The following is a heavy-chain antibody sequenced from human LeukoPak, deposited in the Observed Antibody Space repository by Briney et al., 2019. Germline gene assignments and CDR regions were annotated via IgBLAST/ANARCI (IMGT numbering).Heavy chain of an antibody. V-gene: IGHV3-21*01. D-gene: IGHD5-18*01. CDR2: ISSSSSYI. Sequence: GGSLRLSCAASGFTFSSYSMNWVRQAPGKGLEWVSSISSSSSYIYYADSVKGRFTISRDNAKNSLYLQMNSLRAKDTAVYYCARYIQLWLLGDYYGMDVWGQGTTVTVSS. CDR3: ARYIQLWLLGDYYGMDV. J-gene: IGHJ6*02. CDR1: GFTFSSYS.